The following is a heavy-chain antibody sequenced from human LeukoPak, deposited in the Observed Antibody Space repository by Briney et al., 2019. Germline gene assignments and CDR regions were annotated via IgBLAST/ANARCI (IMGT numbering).Heavy chain of an antibody. CDR3: AKVSRGIVAAMDV. V-gene: IGHV3-23*01. J-gene: IGHJ6*03. CDR1: GFPFGSYA. Sequence: GGSLRLSCAASGFPFGSYAMNWVRQAPGKGLEWVSAISAGGDSTYYTDSVKGRFTISRDNSKNTVYLQMNSLRAEDTAVYYCAKVSRGIVAAMDVWGKGTTVTVSS. D-gene: IGHD6-25*01. CDR2: ISAGGDST.